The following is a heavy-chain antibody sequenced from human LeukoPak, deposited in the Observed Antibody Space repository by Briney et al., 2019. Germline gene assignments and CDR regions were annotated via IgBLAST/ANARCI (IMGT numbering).Heavy chain of an antibody. V-gene: IGHV3-30*04. Sequence: PGRSLRLSCAASGFTFSSYAMHWVRQAPGKGLEWVAVISYDGSNKYYADSVKGRFTISRDNSKNTLYLQMNSLRAEDTAVYYCTESYCSGGSCLDYFDYWGQGTLVTVSS. D-gene: IGHD2-15*01. J-gene: IGHJ4*02. CDR1: GFTFSSYA. CDR3: TESYCSGGSCLDYFDY. CDR2: ISYDGSNK.